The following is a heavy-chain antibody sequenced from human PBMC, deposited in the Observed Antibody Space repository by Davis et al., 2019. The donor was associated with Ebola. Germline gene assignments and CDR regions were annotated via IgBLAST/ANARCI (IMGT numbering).Heavy chain of an antibody. D-gene: IGHD1-1*01. V-gene: IGHV3-9*01. CDR3: ATIDSNGDY. CDR1: GFTFDDYA. CDR2: ISWNSGSI. J-gene: IGHJ4*02. Sequence: CAASGFTFDDYAMHWVRQAPGKGLEWVSGISWNSGSIGYADSVKGRFTISRDNAKNSLYVQMNSLRAEDTALYYCATIDSNGDYWGQGTLVTVSS.